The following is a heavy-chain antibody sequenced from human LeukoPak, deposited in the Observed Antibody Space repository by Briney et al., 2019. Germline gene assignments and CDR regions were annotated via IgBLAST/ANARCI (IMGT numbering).Heavy chain of an antibody. V-gene: IGHV3-7*01. Sequence: GGSLRLSCAASGLTFNNYWMTWFRQAPGKGLEWVANIKQDGTEIFYVDSVRGRFIISRDNAENSLYLQMNSLRVEDTAVYYCARTPDGADYWGQGTLVTVSS. CDR3: ARTPDGADY. J-gene: IGHJ4*02. CDR2: IKQDGTEI. D-gene: IGHD3-10*01. CDR1: GLTFNNYW.